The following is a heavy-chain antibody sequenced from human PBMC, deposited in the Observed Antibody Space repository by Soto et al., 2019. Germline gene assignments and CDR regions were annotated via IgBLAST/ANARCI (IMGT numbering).Heavy chain of an antibody. CDR1: GYTFTGYY. D-gene: IGHD3-16*02. Sequence: GASVKVSCKASGYTFTGYYMHWVRQAPGQGLEWMGWINPNSGGTNYAQKFQGRVTMTRDTSISTAYMELSRLRSDATAVYYCARDLYAYVWCSYRRGGSDYWGQGTLVTVSS. CDR2: INPNSGGT. V-gene: IGHV1-2*02. J-gene: IGHJ4*02. CDR3: ARDLYAYVWCSYRRGGSDY.